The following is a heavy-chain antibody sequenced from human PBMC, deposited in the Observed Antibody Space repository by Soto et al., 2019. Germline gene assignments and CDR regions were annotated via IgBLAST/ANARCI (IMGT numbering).Heavy chain of an antibody. CDR2: MYFSGFYSGST. Sequence: PSETLSLTCTVSGGSMSSSRYYWGWIRQPPGKGLEWIANMYFSGFYSGSTSYNPSLKSRVTISVDTSKNQFSLQVSSVTAADTAVYYCARGFDILTFGFCLDYWGQGTLVTSSS. CDR1: GGSMSSSRYY. J-gene: IGHJ4*01. CDR3: ARGFDILTFGFCLDY. V-gene: IGHV4-39*01. D-gene: IGHD3-9*01.